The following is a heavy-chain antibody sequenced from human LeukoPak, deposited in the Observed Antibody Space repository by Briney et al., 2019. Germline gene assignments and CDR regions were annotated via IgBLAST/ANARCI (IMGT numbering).Heavy chain of an antibody. V-gene: IGHV3-21*01. J-gene: IGHJ6*03. CDR2: ISTSSSYI. D-gene: IGHD6-19*01. CDR3: ARGAVAGIFYYYYYMDV. Sequence: GGSLRLSCAATGFTFSTYTMSWVRQAPGKGLEWVSSISTSSSYIYYADSVKGRFTISRDNAKNSLYLQMNSLRAEDTAVYYCARGAVAGIFYYYYYMDVWGKGTTVTVSS. CDR1: GFTFSTYT.